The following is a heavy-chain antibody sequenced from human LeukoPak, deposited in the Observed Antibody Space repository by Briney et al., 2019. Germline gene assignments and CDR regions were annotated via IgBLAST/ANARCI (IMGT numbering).Heavy chain of an antibody. Sequence: GASVKVSCKASGYNFSGYYMHWVRQAPGQGLEWMGRINPNSGGTNYAQKFQGRVTMTRDTSISTAHMELTRLTSDDTAVYYCARERAVQGYCSGGRCYTNDYWGQGTLVTVSS. CDR2: INPNSGGT. D-gene: IGHD2-15*01. J-gene: IGHJ4*02. CDR3: ARERAVQGYCSGGRCYTNDY. CDR1: GYNFSGYY. V-gene: IGHV1-2*06.